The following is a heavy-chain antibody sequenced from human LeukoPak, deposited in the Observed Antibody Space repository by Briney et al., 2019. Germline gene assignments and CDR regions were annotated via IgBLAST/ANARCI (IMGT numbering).Heavy chain of an antibody. Sequence: PGGSLRLSCAASGFTFSSYAMSWVRQAPGKGLEWVSAISGSGGSTYYADSVKGRFTISRDNAKNTLYLQMNSLRAEDTAVYYCARENEWELTPFDYWGQGTLVTVSS. CDR3: ARENEWELTPFDY. CDR2: ISGSGGST. V-gene: IGHV3-23*01. CDR1: GFTFSSYA. D-gene: IGHD1-26*01. J-gene: IGHJ4*02.